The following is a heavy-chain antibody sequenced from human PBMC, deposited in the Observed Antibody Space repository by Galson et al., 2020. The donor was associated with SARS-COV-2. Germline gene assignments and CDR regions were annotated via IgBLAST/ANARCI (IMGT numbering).Heavy chain of an antibody. CDR1: GFTFSSYA. CDR2: ISYDGSNK. V-gene: IGHV3-30-3*01. D-gene: IGHD5-12*01. Sequence: GGTLRLSCAASGFTFSSYAMHWVRQAPGKGLEWVAVISYDGSNKYYADSVKGRFTISRDNSKNTLYLQMNSLRAEDTAVYYCATFLVEMATIQYYFDYWGQGTLVTVSS. CDR3: ATFLVEMATIQYYFDY. J-gene: IGHJ4*02.